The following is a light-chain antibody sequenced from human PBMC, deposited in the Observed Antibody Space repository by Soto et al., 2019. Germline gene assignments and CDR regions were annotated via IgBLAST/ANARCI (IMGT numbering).Light chain of an antibody. CDR2: GAS. CDR1: QSVSSSY. J-gene: IGKJ1*01. Sequence: EIVLTQSPGTLSLSPGEIATLSFSARQSVSSSYLAWYQQKPGQAPRLLIYGASTRATGIPARFSGSGSGTEFTLTISSLQSEDFAVYYCQQYNNWPPWTFGQGTKVDIK. CDR3: QQYNNWPPWT. V-gene: IGKV3-15*01.